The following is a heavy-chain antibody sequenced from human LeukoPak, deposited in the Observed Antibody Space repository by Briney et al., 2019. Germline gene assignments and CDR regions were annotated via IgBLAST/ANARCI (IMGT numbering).Heavy chain of an antibody. CDR3: ATSYDFWSGYGIDP. J-gene: IGHJ5*02. D-gene: IGHD3-3*01. Sequence: PGGSLRLSCAASGFTFSSYGMHWVRQAPGKGLEWVAFIRYDGSNKYYADSVKGRFTISRDNSKNTLYLQMNSLRAEDTAVYYCATSYDFWSGYGIDPWGQGTLVTVSS. CDR1: GFTFSSYG. V-gene: IGHV3-30*02. CDR2: IRYDGSNK.